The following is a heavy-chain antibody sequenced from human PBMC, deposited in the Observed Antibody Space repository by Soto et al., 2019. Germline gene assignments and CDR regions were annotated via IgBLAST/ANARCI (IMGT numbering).Heavy chain of an antibody. CDR2: ISQDGAIA. CDR1: GFAFGSYW. Sequence: GGSLRLSCAASGFAFGSYWMHWVRQAPGKGLVWVSRISQDGAIATQADSVKGRFTISRDNAKNTLFLQMNSLRADDTAVYYCLRDQRHWNEFAAQWGQGTLVTVSS. J-gene: IGHJ4*02. CDR3: LRDQRHWNEFAAQ. D-gene: IGHD1-1*01. V-gene: IGHV3-74*01.